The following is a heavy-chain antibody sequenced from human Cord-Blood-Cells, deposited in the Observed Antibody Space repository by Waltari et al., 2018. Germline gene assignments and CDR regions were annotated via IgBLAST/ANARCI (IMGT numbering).Heavy chain of an antibody. Sequence: EVQLVESGGGLVQPGGSLKLSCAASGFTFSGPAMHWVRQASGTGLEWVGRIRSKANSYATAYAASVKGRFTISRDDSKNTAYLQMNSLKTEDTAVYYCTSRYYYGSGSYKYYFDYWGQGTLVTVSS. CDR2: IRSKANSYAT. V-gene: IGHV3-73*01. D-gene: IGHD3-10*01. CDR1: GFTFSGPA. J-gene: IGHJ4*02. CDR3: TSRYYYGSGSYKYYFDY.